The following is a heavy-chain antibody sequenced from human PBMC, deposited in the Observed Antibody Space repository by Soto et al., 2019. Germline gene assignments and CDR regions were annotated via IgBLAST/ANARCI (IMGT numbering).Heavy chain of an antibody. D-gene: IGHD6-19*01. CDR1: GFTVSSNY. Sequence: EVQLVESGGGLVQPGGSLRLSCAASGFTVSSNYMSWVRQAPGKGLEWVSVIYSGGSTYYADSVKGRLTTSRHNSKNALYLHMTSLRAEDTAVYYCAREGAGTDYWGQGTLVTVSS. CDR2: IYSGGST. V-gene: IGHV3-53*04. CDR3: AREGAGTDY. J-gene: IGHJ4*02.